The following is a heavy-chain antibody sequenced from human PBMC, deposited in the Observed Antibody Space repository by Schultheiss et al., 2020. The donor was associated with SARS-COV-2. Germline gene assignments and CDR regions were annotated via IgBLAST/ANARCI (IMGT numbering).Heavy chain of an antibody. Sequence: ASVKVSCKVSGGTFSSYAISWVRQAPGQGLEWMGWISAYNGNTNYAQKLQGRVTMTTDTSTSTAYMELRSLRSDDTAVYYCARDKGGGIYGGKGPSFDYWGQGTLVTVSS. CDR3: ARDKGGGIYGGKGPSFDY. V-gene: IGHV1-18*01. CDR2: ISAYNGNT. D-gene: IGHD4-23*01. CDR1: GGTFSSYA. J-gene: IGHJ4*02.